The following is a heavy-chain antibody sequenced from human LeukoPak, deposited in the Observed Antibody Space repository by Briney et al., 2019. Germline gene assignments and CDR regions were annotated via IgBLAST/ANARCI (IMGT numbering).Heavy chain of an antibody. CDR3: AKAVSRGYYDSSGYYGPLDY. CDR2: ISGSGGST. Sequence: PGGSLRLSCAASGFTFSSYAMSWVRQAPGKGLEWVSAISGSGGSTYYADSVKGRFTISRDNSKNTLYLQMNSLRAEDTAVYYCAKAVSRGYYDSSGYYGPLDYWGQGTLVTVSS. D-gene: IGHD3-22*01. J-gene: IGHJ4*02. CDR1: GFTFSSYA. V-gene: IGHV3-23*01.